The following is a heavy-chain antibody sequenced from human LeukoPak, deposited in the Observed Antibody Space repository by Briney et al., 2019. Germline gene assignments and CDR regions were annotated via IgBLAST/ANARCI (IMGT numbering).Heavy chain of an antibody. Sequence: SVKVSCKASGGTFSSYAISWVRQAPGQGLEWMGRIIPILGIANYAQSFQGRLTMTRDTSTSTVYMELSRLKSEDTAMYYCARDQSASLNYFDYWGQGTLVTVSS. CDR1: GGTFSSYA. CDR3: ARDQSASLNYFDY. J-gene: IGHJ4*02. V-gene: IGHV1-69*04. CDR2: IIPILGIA.